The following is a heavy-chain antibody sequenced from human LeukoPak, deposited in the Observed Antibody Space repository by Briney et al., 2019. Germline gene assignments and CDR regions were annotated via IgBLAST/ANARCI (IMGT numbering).Heavy chain of an antibody. V-gene: IGHV3-48*01. Sequence: GGSLRLSCAASGFAFRSYSMNWVRPAPGKGLGWVSYISSSSSTIYYADSVKGRFTISRDNAKNSLYLQMNSLRAEDTAVYYCARDWGGYGDYGAHFDYWGQGTLVTVSS. D-gene: IGHD4-17*01. CDR2: ISSSSSTI. J-gene: IGHJ4*02. CDR1: GFAFRSYS. CDR3: ARDWGGYGDYGAHFDY.